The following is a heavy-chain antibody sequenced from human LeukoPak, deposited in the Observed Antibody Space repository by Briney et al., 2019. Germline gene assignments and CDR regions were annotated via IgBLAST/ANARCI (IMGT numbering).Heavy chain of an antibody. V-gene: IGHV3-30*03. J-gene: IGHJ4*02. CDR3: ATGRWLQLAGY. CDR1: GFTFSTYG. CDR2: ISYDGSNK. Sequence: GGSLRLSCAASGFTFSTYGMHWVRQAPGKGLEWVAVISYDGSNKYYADSVKGRFTISRDNSKNTLFLQMDSLRTEDTAVYYCATGRWLQLAGYWGQGTLVTVSS. D-gene: IGHD5-12*01.